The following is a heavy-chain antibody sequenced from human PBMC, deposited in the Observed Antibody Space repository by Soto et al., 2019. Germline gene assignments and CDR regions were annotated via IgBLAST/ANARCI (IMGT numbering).Heavy chain of an antibody. Sequence: GGSLRLSCAASGFNFRNHGMSRVRQAPGKGLEWVSYIGIGSSTKYYADSVKGRFTISRDNAKNSLYLQMNSLRAEDTAVYYCARDQLYYNDISGRPLNAFDVWGQGTMVTVSS. J-gene: IGHJ3*01. CDR3: ARDQLYYNDISGRPLNAFDV. D-gene: IGHD3-22*01. V-gene: IGHV3-48*01. CDR2: IGIGSSTK. CDR1: GFNFRNHG.